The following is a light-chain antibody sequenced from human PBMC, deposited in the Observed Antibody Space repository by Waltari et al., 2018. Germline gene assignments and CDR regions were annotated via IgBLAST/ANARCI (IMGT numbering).Light chain of an antibody. V-gene: IGLV7-46*01. J-gene: IGLJ3*02. CDR2: DTS. CDR1: PGTFPSRHY. Sequence: QAVVTQEPSLTVSPGGTVTLTCGPSPGTFPSRHYPYWFQQKPGQAPRPLIYDTSNKHSWTPARFSGSLLGGKAALTLSGAQPEDEADYYCLLLYSGARWVFGGGTKLTVL. CDR3: LLLYSGARWV.